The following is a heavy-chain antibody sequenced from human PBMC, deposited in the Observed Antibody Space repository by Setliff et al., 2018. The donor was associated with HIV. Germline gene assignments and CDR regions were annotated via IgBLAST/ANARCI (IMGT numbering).Heavy chain of an antibody. CDR1: GGSISSGSYS. D-gene: IGHD3-22*01. CDR2: IYTTGST. V-gene: IGHV4-61*02. CDR3: ARTRRDDSSGYYAPLFDY. Sequence: TSETLSLTCTVSGGSISSGSYSWTWIRQPAGKGLEWIGRIYTTGSTNYNPSLKSRVTMSVDTSNNQFSLRLSSVTAADTAVYYCARTRRDDSSGYYAPLFDYWGQGAPVTVSS. J-gene: IGHJ4*02.